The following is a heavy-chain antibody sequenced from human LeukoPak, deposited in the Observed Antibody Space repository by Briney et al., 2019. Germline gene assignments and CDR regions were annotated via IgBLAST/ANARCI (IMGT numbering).Heavy chain of an antibody. CDR2: ISYLSSHV. V-gene: IGHV3-21*01. Sequence: AGSLRLSCSASGFTFSDYDMNWVSQAPGKGLEWVSSISYLSSHVYYGDSVKGRFSISRDNAKNSLYLQMNSLGAEDTAIYYCGRAFPPLRTSSAGDLWGQGILVTVSS. CDR1: GFTFSDYD. J-gene: IGHJ4*02. CDR3: GRAFPPLRTSSAGDL. D-gene: IGHD3-16*01.